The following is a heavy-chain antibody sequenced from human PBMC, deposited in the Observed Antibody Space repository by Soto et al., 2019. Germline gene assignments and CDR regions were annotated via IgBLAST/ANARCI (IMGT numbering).Heavy chain of an antibody. D-gene: IGHD5-18*01. CDR2: ISGSGDST. Sequence: SLRLSCAASGFTFSSYAMGWVHQAPGKGLEWVSTISGSGDSTYYADSVRGRFTISRDNTRNTVSLQMNSLRVKDTALYFCAKGSRGYTNYYFDYWGQGTRVTVSS. CDR1: GFTFSSYA. J-gene: IGHJ4*02. CDR3: AKGSRGYTNYYFDY. V-gene: IGHV3-23*01.